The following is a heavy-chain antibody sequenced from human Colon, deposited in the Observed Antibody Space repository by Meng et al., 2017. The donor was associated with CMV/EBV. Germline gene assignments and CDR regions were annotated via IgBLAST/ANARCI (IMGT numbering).Heavy chain of an antibody. D-gene: IGHD3-16*01. J-gene: IGHJ4*03. V-gene: IGHV3-21*01. Sequence: GESLKISCAGSGFSFRSYSMIWVRQAPGKGLECVSSISSGSDYIYYADSVKGRFTISRDNAKNSLYLQMNTLRVEDTAVYFCVRGHYDGAWGHGTLVTVSS. CDR3: VRGHYDGA. CDR2: ISSGSDYI. CDR1: GFSFRSYS.